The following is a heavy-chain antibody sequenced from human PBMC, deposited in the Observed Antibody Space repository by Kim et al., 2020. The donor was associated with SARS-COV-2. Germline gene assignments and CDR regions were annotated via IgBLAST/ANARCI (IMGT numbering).Heavy chain of an antibody. CDR3: ARAMVRGVTRTYNWFDP. J-gene: IGHJ5*02. Sequence: GGSLRLSCAASGFTFSSYAMHWVRQAPGKGLEWVAVISYDGSNKYYADSVKGRFTISRDNSKNTLYLQMNSLRAEDTAVYYCARAMVRGVTRTYNWFDPWGQGTLVTVSS. CDR2: ISYDGSNK. D-gene: IGHD3-10*01. CDR1: GFTFSSYA. V-gene: IGHV3-30*04.